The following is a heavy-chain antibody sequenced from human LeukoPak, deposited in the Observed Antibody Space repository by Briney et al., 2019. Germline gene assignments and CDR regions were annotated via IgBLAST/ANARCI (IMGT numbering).Heavy chain of an antibody. V-gene: IGHV3-7*03. CDR1: GFTFSSYA. CDR3: ARGGYTAFDI. J-gene: IGHJ3*02. D-gene: IGHD1-1*01. Sequence: GGSLRLSCAASGFTFSSYAMSWVRQAPGKGLEWVANIRQDGSEKYYVDSVKGRFTISRDNAKNSLYLQMNSLRAEDTAVYYCARGGYTAFDIWGQGTMVTVSS. CDR2: IRQDGSEK.